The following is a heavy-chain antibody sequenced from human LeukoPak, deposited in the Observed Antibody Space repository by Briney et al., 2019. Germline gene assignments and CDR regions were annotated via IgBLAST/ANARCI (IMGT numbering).Heavy chain of an antibody. CDR2: ISSSSSYI. Sequence: GGSLRLSCATSGFTVSSNYMSWVRQAPGKGLEWVSSISSSSSYIYYADSVKGRFTISRDNAKNSLYLQMNSLRAEDTAVYYCAREDVWGQGTTVTVSS. CDR1: GFTVSSNY. J-gene: IGHJ6*02. CDR3: AREDV. V-gene: IGHV3-21*01.